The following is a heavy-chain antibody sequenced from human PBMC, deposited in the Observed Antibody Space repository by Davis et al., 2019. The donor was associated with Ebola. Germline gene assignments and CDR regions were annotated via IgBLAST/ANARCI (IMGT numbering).Heavy chain of an antibody. CDR1: GFSVSNNY. CDR3: VRAPRMDV. J-gene: IGHJ6*02. CDR2: IESSGTT. V-gene: IGHV3-66*02. Sequence: PGGSLRLSCAASGFSVSNNYMSWVRQAPGKGLEWVSVIESSGTTVYAESVKGRFTITRDISQNTLFLQMESLRDEDTAVYYCVRAPRMDVWGQGTTVSVSS.